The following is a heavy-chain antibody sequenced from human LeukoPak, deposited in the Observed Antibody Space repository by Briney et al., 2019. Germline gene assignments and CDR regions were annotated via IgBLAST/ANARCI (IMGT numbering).Heavy chain of an antibody. Sequence: GGSLRLSCAASGFTVSSNYMSWVRQAPGKGLEWVSVIYSGGSTYYADSVKGRFTISRDNTKNTLYLQMNSLRAEDTAVYYCAREIAVAGTYWFDPWGQGTLVTVSS. D-gene: IGHD6-19*01. CDR2: IYSGGST. V-gene: IGHV3-66*01. CDR1: GFTVSSNY. J-gene: IGHJ5*02. CDR3: AREIAVAGTYWFDP.